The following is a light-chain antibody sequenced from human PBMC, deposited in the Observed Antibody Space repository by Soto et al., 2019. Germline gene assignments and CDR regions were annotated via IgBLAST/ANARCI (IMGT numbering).Light chain of an antibody. CDR3: QQSGSSPRT. CDR2: GAS. J-gene: IGKJ1*01. CDR1: QSISSSY. Sequence: IVLTQSPGTLSLSPGERATLSCRATQSISSSYLAWYQQKPGQAPRLLIYGASSRATGIPDRFSGSGSGTDFTVTISRLEPEDFAVYYCQQSGSSPRTFGQGTKVEIK. V-gene: IGKV3-20*01.